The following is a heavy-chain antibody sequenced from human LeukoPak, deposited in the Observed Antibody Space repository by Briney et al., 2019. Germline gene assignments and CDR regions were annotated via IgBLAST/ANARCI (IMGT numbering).Heavy chain of an antibody. CDR1: GFTFSSYW. CDR2: IKQDGSEK. J-gene: IGHJ3*02. V-gene: IGHV3-7*01. D-gene: IGHD3-3*01. CDR3: ARVGALLRFLEWPDAFDI. Sequence: GGSLRLSCAASGFTFSSYWMSWVRQAPGKGLEWVANIKQDGSEKYYVDSVKGRFTISRDNAKNSLYLQMNSLRAEDTAVYYCARVGALLRFLEWPDAFDIWGQGTMVTVSS.